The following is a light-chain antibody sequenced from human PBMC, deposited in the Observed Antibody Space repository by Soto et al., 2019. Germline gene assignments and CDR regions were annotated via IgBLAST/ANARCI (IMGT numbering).Light chain of an antibody. CDR2: EVS. V-gene: IGLV2-14*01. Sequence: QSALTQPVSVSGSPGQSITISCTGTSSDVGGYNYVSWYQQHPGKAPKLMIYEVSNRPSGVSNRFSGSKSGNTASLTISGLQAEDEADYYCSSYTSSSTLYVFGTGTQLTVL. CDR1: SSDVGGYNY. J-gene: IGLJ1*01. CDR3: SSYTSSSTLYV.